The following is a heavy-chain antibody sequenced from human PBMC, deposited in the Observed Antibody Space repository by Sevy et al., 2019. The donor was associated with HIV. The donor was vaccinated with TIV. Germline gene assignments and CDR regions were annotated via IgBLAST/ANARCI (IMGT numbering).Heavy chain of an antibody. J-gene: IGHJ3*02. CDR2: IYHTGNT. CDR1: GVSISSGAHS. Sequence: SETLSLTCAVSGVSISSGAHSWNWIRQPPGKGLEWIGYIYHTGNTYYNPSLKSRITISLDRSKNQFSLRLSSVTAADTAVYFCARDGGTMTTSGSFDIWGQGTMVTVSS. D-gene: IGHD4-17*01. V-gene: IGHV4-30-2*01. CDR3: ARDGGTMTTSGSFDI.